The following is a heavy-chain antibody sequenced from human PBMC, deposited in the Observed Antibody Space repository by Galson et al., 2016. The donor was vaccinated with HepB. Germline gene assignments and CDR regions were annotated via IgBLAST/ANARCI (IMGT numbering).Heavy chain of an antibody. CDR3: AKAYGVDSYHFND. CDR2: IYSGGRT. V-gene: IGHV3-53*01. J-gene: IGHJ4*02. Sequence: SLRLSCAASGFTFNNARMHWVRQAPGKGLEWVSIIYSGGRTYYADSVKGRFTISRDNSKNTVYLQMDRLRAEDTAVYYCAKAYGVDSYHFNDWGQGTLVIMSS. D-gene: IGHD4-17*01. CDR1: GFTFNNAR.